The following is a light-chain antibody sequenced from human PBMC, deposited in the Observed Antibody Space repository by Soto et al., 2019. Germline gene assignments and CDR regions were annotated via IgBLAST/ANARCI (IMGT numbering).Light chain of an antibody. Sequence: QSVLTQPASVSGSPGQSIAISCTGTSSDVGGYNSVSWYQQYPGKVPKLMIHDVSNRPSGVSNRFSGSKSGNTASLTISGLQAEDEADYFCSSFTTSTSYVFGSGTKLTVL. J-gene: IGLJ1*01. V-gene: IGLV2-14*03. CDR3: SSFTTSTSYV. CDR1: SSDVGGYNS. CDR2: DVS.